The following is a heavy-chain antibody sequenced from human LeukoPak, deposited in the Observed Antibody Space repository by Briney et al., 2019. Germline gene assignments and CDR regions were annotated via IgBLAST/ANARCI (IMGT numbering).Heavy chain of an antibody. CDR1: GGSISSYY. Sequence: PSETLSLTCTVSGGSISSYYWSWIRQPPGKGLEWIGYIYYSGSTNYNPSLKSRVTISVDTSKNQFSLRLSSVTAADTAVYYCARSSWYKSEYFQHWGQGTLVTVSS. V-gene: IGHV4-59*01. CDR2: IYYSGST. J-gene: IGHJ1*01. CDR3: ARSSWYKSEYFQH. D-gene: IGHD6-13*01.